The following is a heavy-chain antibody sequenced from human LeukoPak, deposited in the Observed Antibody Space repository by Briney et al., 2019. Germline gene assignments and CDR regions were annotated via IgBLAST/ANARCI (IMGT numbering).Heavy chain of an antibody. D-gene: IGHD3-10*02. V-gene: IGHV3-7*01. J-gene: IGHJ6*04. CDR2: IKEDGSVK. CDR3: AELGITMIGGV. CDR1: DFIFSNYW. Sequence: QPGGSLRLSCVISDFIFSNYWMSWVRQAPGKGLEWVANIKEDGSVKYYVDSVKGRFTISRDNTKNSVYLQMNSLRAEDTAVYYCAELGITMIGGVWGKGTTVTVSS.